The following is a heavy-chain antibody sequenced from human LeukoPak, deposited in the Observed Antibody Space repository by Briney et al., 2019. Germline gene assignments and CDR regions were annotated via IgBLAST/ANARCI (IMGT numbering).Heavy chain of an antibody. D-gene: IGHD4-23*01. Sequence: GGSLRLSCAASGFTFDDYAMHWVRHAPGKGLEWVSGISWNSGSIGYADSVKGRFTISRDNAKNSLYLQMNSLRAEDTALYYCAKAERWSDGGTYFDYWGQGTLVTVSS. V-gene: IGHV3-9*01. CDR2: ISWNSGSI. CDR1: GFTFDDYA. J-gene: IGHJ4*02. CDR3: AKAERWSDGGTYFDY.